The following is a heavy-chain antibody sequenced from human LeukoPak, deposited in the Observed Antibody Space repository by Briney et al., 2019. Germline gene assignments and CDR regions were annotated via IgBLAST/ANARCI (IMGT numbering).Heavy chain of an antibody. CDR1: GGSISSGDYY. Sequence: SQTLSLTSTVSGGSISSGDYYWSWIRQPPGKGLEWIGYIYYSGSTYYNPSLKSRVTISVDTSKNQFSLKLSSVTAADTAVYYCARDYCSGGGCNFDYWGQGTLVTVSS. D-gene: IGHD2-15*01. CDR2: IYYSGST. CDR3: ARDYCSGGGCNFDY. J-gene: IGHJ4*02. V-gene: IGHV4-30-4*08.